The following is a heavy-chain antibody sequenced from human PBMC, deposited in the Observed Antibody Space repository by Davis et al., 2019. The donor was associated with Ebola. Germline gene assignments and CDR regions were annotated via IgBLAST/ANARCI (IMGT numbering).Heavy chain of an antibody. CDR1: GYTLTNSD. CDR2: ISTTTGTP. D-gene: IGHD1-14*01. V-gene: IGHV7-4-1*02. J-gene: IGHJ4*02. CDR3: ARAGELDY. Sequence: AASVKVSCKASGYTLTNSDMNWVRQAPGQGLEWMGWISTTTGTPTYAQGFTGRFVFSLDTSVSTAYLQISGLKAEDTAVYYCARAGELDYWGQGTLVTVSS.